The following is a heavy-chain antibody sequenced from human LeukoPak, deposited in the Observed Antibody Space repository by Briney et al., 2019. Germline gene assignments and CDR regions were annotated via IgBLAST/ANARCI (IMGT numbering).Heavy chain of an antibody. CDR3: ARDRSVVVPAATLGGSYYYMDV. V-gene: IGHV4-4*07. CDR1: GGSISSYY. Sequence: SETLSLTCTVSGGSISSYYWSWIRQAAGKGLEWIGRIYTSGSTNYNPSLKSRVTMSVDTSKNQFSLKLSSVTAADTAVYYCARDRSVVVPAATLGGSYYYMDVWGKGTTVTVSS. J-gene: IGHJ6*03. CDR2: IYTSGST. D-gene: IGHD2-2*01.